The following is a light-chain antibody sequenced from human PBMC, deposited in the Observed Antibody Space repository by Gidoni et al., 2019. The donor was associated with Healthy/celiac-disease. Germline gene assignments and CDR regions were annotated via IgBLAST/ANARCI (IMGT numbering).Light chain of an antibody. J-gene: IGKJ1*01. Sequence: DVQMTQSPSSLAASVGDRVTISCRASQSVSNYLNWFHQKPGKAPKLLVYAASTLDTGVASRFSGNGSGTEFTLTIASLHPEDSGTYYCQQNVNVPRTFGQGT. CDR1: QSVSNY. V-gene: IGKV1-39*01. CDR2: AAS. CDR3: QQNVNVPRT.